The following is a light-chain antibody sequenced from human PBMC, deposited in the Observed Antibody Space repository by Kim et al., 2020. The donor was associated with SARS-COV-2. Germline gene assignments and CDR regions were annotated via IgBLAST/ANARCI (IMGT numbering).Light chain of an antibody. CDR3: LLSHSGAWV. Sequence: TLPSVPSNENLTSYHYPYRFHQKPGPAPRTLIYDTNNQHSWTPARFSGSLLGGKAALTLSGAQPEDEADYYCLLSHSGAWVFGGGTQLTVL. CDR2: DTN. V-gene: IGLV7-46*01. J-gene: IGLJ3*02. CDR1: NENLTSYHY.